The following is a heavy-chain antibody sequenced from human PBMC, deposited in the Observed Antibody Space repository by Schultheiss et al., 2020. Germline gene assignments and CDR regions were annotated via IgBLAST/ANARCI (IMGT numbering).Heavy chain of an antibody. CDR1: GFTFDDYA. Sequence: GGSLRLSCAASGFTFDDYAMHWVRQAPGKGLEWVSGISWNSGSIGYADSVKGRFTISRDNAKNSLYLQMNSLRAEDTALYYCAKGPRPNYYGSGSCFDYLGQGTLVTVSS. CDR3: AKGPRPNYYGSGSCFDY. D-gene: IGHD3-10*01. J-gene: IGHJ4*02. V-gene: IGHV3-9*01. CDR2: ISWNSGSI.